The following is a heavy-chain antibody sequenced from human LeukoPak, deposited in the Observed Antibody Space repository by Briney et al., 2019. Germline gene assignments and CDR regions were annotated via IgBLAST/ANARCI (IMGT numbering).Heavy chain of an antibody. D-gene: IGHD3-22*01. J-gene: IGHJ4*02. CDR1: GFTFTSHW. CDR2: INSDGSST. V-gene: IGHV3-74*01. CDR3: ARARDYYDSSGYYSPGLDS. Sequence: PGGSLRLSCAASGFTFTSHWMHWVRQAPGKGLVWVSRINSDGSSTNYADSVKGRFTISRDNAKNTLYLQVNSLRAEDTAVYYCARARDYYDSSGYYSPGLDSWGQGALVSVSS.